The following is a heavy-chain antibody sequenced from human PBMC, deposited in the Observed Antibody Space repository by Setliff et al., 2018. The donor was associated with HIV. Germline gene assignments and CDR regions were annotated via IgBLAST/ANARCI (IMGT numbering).Heavy chain of an antibody. CDR2: MHPHSGNT. CDR3: ASYYGSGAHYPYYYYMDV. Sequence: ASVKVSCKASSEYTFTNFDINWVRQAPGQGLEWMGWMHPHSGNTDYTQKFQGRVTMTRNTSISTACMELSSLRSEDTAVYYCASYYGSGAHYPYYYYMDVWGKGTTVTVSS. CDR1: SEYTFTNFD. V-gene: IGHV1-8*02. D-gene: IGHD3-10*01. J-gene: IGHJ6*03.